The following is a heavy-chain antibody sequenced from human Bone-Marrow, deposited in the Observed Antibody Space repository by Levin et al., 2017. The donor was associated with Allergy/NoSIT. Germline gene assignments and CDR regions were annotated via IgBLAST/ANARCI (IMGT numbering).Heavy chain of an antibody. V-gene: IGHV1-2*04. CDR2: INPNSGGT. CDR3: AVGRFLEWSHGMDV. Sequence: GESLKISCKASGYTFTGYYMHWVRQAPGQGLEWMGWINPNSGGTNYAQKFQGWVTMTRDTSISTAYMELSRLRSDDTAVYYCAVGRFLEWSHGMDVWGQGTTVTVSS. J-gene: IGHJ6*02. D-gene: IGHD3-3*01. CDR1: GYTFTGYY.